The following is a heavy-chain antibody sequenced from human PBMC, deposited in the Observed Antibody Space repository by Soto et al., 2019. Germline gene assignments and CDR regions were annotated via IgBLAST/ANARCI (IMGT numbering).Heavy chain of an antibody. CDR2: IYYNGNT. CDR1: GGSIRSRDYY. D-gene: IGHD3-10*01. J-gene: IGHJ6*02. V-gene: IGHV4-31*02. Sequence: QVQVQESGPGLVKPSQTLSLKCSVSGGSIRSRDYYWSWIRQHPEKGLEWIGSIYYNGNTDYNPSLRGRPTMSLDTSMNEFSLKLTSVTAADTAVYYCARDKGGAALKGSGMDVWGQGTTVTVS. CDR3: ARDKGGAALKGSGMDV.